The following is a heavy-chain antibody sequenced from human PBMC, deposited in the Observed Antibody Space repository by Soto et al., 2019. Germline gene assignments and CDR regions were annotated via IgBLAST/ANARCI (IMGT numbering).Heavy chain of an antibody. D-gene: IGHD5-12*01. J-gene: IGHJ5*02. Sequence: SQTLSLTCAISGDSVSSNTASWNWIRQSPSRGLEWLGRTYFRSKWYNDYAVSVKSRIIINPDTSNNQFSLQLNSVAPEDTAVYFCAKGDNLGPKTGYAFDPWGQGIMVTV. V-gene: IGHV6-1*01. CDR3: AKGDNLGPKTGYAFDP. CDR2: TYFRSKWYN. CDR1: GDSVSSNTAS.